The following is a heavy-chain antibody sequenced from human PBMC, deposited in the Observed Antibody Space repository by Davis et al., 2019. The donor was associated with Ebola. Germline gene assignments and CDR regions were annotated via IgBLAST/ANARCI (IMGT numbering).Heavy chain of an antibody. V-gene: IGHV3-7*01. CDR2: INQDASNK. CDR1: GFTFSSYS. Sequence: GESLKISCAASGFTFSSYSMNWVRQAPGKGLEWVANINQDASNKQYVDSVKGRFTVSRDNAKNSLFLQLNSLRAEDTALYYCARLPSAVGRALDYWGHGTLVTVSS. D-gene: IGHD3/OR15-3a*01. J-gene: IGHJ4*01. CDR3: ARLPSAVGRALDY.